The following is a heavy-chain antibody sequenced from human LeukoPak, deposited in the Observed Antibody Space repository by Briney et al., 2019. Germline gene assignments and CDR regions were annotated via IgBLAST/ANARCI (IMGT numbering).Heavy chain of an antibody. CDR3: AKADLGYCSGGSCYYAFDY. D-gene: IGHD2-15*01. J-gene: IGHJ4*02. CDR2: MNPNSGNT. CDR1: GYTFTSYD. Sequence: ASVKVSCKASGYTFTSYDINWVRQATGQGLEWMGWMNPNSGNTGYAQKFQGRVTMTRNTSISTAYMELSSLRAEDTAVYYCAKADLGYCSGGSCYYAFDYWGQGTLVTVS. V-gene: IGHV1-8*01.